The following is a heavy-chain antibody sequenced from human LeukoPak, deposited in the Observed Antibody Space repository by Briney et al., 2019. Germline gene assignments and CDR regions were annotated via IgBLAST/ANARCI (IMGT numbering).Heavy chain of an antibody. V-gene: IGHV4-59*12. J-gene: IGHJ6*04. CDR3: ARDQEVMDV. Sequence: PSETLSLTCTVSGGSIRSYYWSWVRQPPGKGLEYIGHIYYTGSTDYNPSLKSRVTMSLDTSKNQFSLKLSSVTAADTAVYYCARDQEVMDVWGKGTTVTVSS. CDR1: GGSIRSYY. CDR2: IYYTGST.